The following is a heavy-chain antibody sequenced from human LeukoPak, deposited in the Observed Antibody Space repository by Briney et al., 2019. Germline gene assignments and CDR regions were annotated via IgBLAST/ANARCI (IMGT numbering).Heavy chain of an antibody. Sequence: SETLSLTCTVSGGSISSSSYYWGWIRPPPGKGLEWIGRIYYSGSTYYNPSLKSRVTISVDTSKNQFSLKLSSVTAADTAVYYCARVEEDCSSTSCYTPYYYYYYMDVWGKGTTVTISS. J-gene: IGHJ6*03. V-gene: IGHV4-39*07. CDR3: ARVEEDCSSTSCYTPYYYYYYMDV. CDR1: GGSISSSSYY. CDR2: IYYSGST. D-gene: IGHD2-2*02.